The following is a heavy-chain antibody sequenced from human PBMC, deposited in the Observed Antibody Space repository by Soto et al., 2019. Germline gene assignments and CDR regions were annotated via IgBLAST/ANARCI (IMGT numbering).Heavy chain of an antibody. CDR2: IKQDGSEK. CDR1: GFTFNTYW. D-gene: IGHD3-10*01. J-gene: IGHJ6*02. CDR3: ARGRYYYGSRSYYYGMDV. Sequence: EVKLVESGGGLVQPGGSLRLSCAASGFTFNTYWMTWVRQAPGKGLEWVANIKQDGSEKYFVDSVQGRLTISRDNAKNSLFLQVNGLRAEDTAVYYCARGRYYYGSRSYYYGMDVWGQGTTVTVSS. V-gene: IGHV3-7*05.